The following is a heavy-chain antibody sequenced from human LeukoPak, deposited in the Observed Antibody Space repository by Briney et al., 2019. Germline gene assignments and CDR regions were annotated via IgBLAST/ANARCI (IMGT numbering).Heavy chain of an antibody. D-gene: IGHD4-17*01. Sequence: ASVTVSFKGSGYTFTVYYMHWVRQAPGQGNEWMGRINPNNGATNYAQKLQGGVTITGDTSISTAYMELSSLRSEDTAVYYCATEGDYGDHRTFDYWGQGTLVTVSS. V-gene: IGHV1-2*06. CDR1: GYTFTVYY. J-gene: IGHJ4*02. CDR3: ATEGDYGDHRTFDY. CDR2: INPNNGAT.